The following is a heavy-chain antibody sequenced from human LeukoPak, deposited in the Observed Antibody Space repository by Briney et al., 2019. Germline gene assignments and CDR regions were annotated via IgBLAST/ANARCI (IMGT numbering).Heavy chain of an antibody. J-gene: IGHJ4*02. V-gene: IGHV4-59*01. Sequence: PSETLSLTCTVSAGSISSYYWSWIRQPPGKGLEWIGYIYYRGSTNYNPSLKSRVTISVDTSKTQFPLKLSSVTAADTAVYYCASGIAVAGTRGDYWGQGTLVTVSS. CDR3: ASGIAVAGTRGDY. CDR2: IYYRGST. D-gene: IGHD6-19*01. CDR1: AGSISSYY.